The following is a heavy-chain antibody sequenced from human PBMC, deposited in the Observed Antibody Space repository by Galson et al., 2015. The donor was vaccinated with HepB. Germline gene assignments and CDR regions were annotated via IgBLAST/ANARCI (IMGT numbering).Heavy chain of an antibody. V-gene: IGHV3-30*04. J-gene: IGHJ4*02. D-gene: IGHD3-16*02. CDR2: ISDDGRDK. Sequence: SLRLSCAASGFTFSNYAMHWVRQAPAKGLEWVATISDDGRDKYYADSVKGRFTISRDNSKNTLYLQMNSLRAEDTAVYYCARGRASGPYDYVWGSYRDDYWGQGTLVTVSS. CDR1: GFTFSNYA. CDR3: ARGRASGPYDYVWGSYRDDY.